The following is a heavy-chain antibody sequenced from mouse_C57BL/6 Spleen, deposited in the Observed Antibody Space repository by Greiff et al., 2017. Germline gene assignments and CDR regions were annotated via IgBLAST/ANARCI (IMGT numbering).Heavy chain of an antibody. CDR3: ARANWDVAY. Sequence: EVKLVESGGGLVKPGGSLKLSCAASGFTFSDYGVHWVRQAPEKGLEWVAYISSGSSTIYYADTVKGRFTISRDNAKNTLFLQMTSLRSEDTAMYYCARANWDVAYWGQGTLVTVSA. J-gene: IGHJ3*01. CDR1: GFTFSDYG. V-gene: IGHV5-17*01. D-gene: IGHD4-1*02. CDR2: ISSGSSTI.